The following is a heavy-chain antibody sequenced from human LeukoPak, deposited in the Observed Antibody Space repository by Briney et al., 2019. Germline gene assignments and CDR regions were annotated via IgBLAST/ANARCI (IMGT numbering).Heavy chain of an antibody. CDR1: GYTFTSYD. D-gene: IGHD6-13*01. V-gene: IGHV1-8*01. J-gene: IGHJ4*02. CDR2: MNPNSGNT. CDR3: ARGHAYSREYYFDY. Sequence: GASVKVSCEASGYTFTSYDINWVRQATGQGLEWMGWMNPNSGNTGYAQKFQGRVTMTRNTSISTAYMELSSLRSEDTAVYYCARGHAYSREYYFDYWGQGTLVTVSS.